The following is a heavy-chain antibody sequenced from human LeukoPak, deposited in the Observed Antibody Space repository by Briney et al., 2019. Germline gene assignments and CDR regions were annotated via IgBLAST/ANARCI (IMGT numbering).Heavy chain of an antibody. CDR2: IYTSGST. CDR3: ARAKPLGYCSGGSCYRTHYFDY. J-gene: IGHJ4*02. D-gene: IGHD2-15*01. V-gene: IGHV4-61*02. CDR1: GGSSSSGSYY. Sequence: PSETLSLTCTVSGGSSSSGSYYWSWIRQPAGKGLEWIGRIYTSGSTNYNPSLKSRVTISVDTSKNQFSLKLSSVTAADTAVYYCARAKPLGYCSGGSCYRTHYFDYWGQATLVTVSS.